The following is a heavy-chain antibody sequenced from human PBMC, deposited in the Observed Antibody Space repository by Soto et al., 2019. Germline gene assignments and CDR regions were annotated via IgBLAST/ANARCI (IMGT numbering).Heavy chain of an antibody. CDR2: IYSGGST. CDR1: GFTVSINY. Sequence: GGSLRLSCAASGFTVSINYMSWVRQAPGKGLEWVSVIYSGGSTYYADSVKGRFTISRHNSKNTLYLQMNSLRAEDTAVYYCARVDSSGWYFFFAFDIWGQGTMVTVSS. V-gene: IGHV3-53*04. J-gene: IGHJ3*02. D-gene: IGHD6-19*01. CDR3: ARVDSSGWYFFFAFDI.